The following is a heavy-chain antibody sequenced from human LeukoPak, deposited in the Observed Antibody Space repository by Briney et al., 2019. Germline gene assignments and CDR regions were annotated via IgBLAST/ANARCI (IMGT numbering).Heavy chain of an antibody. V-gene: IGHV3-23*01. CDR1: GFTFSGYA. Sequence: QPGGSLRLSCAASGFTFSGYAMGWVRQAPGKGLEWVSAISGSGGSTYYADSVKGRFTISRDNSKNTLYLQMNSLRAEDTAVYYCAKATMVVTQGGDAFDIWGQGTMVTDSS. J-gene: IGHJ3*02. D-gene: IGHD4-23*01. CDR3: AKATMVVTQGGDAFDI. CDR2: ISGSGGST.